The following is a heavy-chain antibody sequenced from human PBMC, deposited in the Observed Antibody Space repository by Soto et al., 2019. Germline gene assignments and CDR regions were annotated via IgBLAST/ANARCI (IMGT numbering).Heavy chain of an antibody. CDR2: ISGTGGNT. Sequence: PGGSLRLSCAASGFTFSNYIMNWVRQAPGKGPEWVSAISGTGGNTYYADSVKGRFTISRDNSKNTLYLQMSSLRAADTAIYYCAKVPLSLKFYDYWGQGTQVTVSS. CDR1: GFTFSNYI. CDR3: AKVPLSLKFYDY. J-gene: IGHJ4*02. V-gene: IGHV3-23*01.